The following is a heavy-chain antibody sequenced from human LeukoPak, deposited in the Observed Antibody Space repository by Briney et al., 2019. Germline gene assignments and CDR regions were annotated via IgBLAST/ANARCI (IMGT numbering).Heavy chain of an antibody. V-gene: IGHV3-15*01. CDR2: LQSKTEAGTA. Sequence: PGGSLILSCAASGYTFTKAWMSWVRQAPGKGLEWVGRLQSKTEAGTADYAAPVKGRFTISRDDSINTLYLQMNSLKIEDTAVYYCTTDMYYDFWSGYLARKWGQGTLVTVSS. D-gene: IGHD3-3*01. CDR1: GYTFTKAW. CDR3: TTDMYYDFWSGYLARK. J-gene: IGHJ4*02.